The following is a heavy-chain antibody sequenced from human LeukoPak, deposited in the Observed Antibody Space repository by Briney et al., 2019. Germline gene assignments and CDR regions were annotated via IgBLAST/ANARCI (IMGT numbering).Heavy chain of an antibody. J-gene: IGHJ4*02. V-gene: IGHV1-18*01. D-gene: IGHD5-24*01. Sequence: VASVKVSCKASGYTFTSYGISWVRQAPGQGLEWMGWISAYNGNTNYAQKLQGRVTMNTDTSTSTAYMELRSLRSDDTAVYYCARFKVEYYFDYWGQGTLVTVSS. CDR1: GYTFTSYG. CDR2: ISAYNGNT. CDR3: ARFKVEYYFDY.